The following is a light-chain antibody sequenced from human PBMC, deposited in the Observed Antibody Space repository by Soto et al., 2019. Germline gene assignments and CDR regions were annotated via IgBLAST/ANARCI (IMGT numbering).Light chain of an antibody. CDR3: SAYTVSRTYV. CDR2: NVY. J-gene: IGLJ1*01. CDR1: SSDVGGYNH. Sequence: QSALTQPASVSDSPGQSITISCTGTSSDVGGYNHVSWYQQHPGKAPKLMIYNVYDRPSGISYRFSGSKSGNTASLTISGLQGEDEADYYCSAYTVSRTYVFGTGTKVTVL. V-gene: IGLV2-14*01.